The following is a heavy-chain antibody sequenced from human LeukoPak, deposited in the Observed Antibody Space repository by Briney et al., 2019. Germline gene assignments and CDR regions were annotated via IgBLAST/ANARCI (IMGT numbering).Heavy chain of an antibody. CDR2: ITTSGGTI. J-gene: IGHJ3*02. V-gene: IGHV3-48*03. Sequence: GRSLSLSCAASGFTFSAYDMNWVRQAPGKGLEWVSHITTSGGTIYYADSVKGRFTISRDNAKNSLYLQMNSLRAEDTAVYYCARPGYSSSWSAFDIWGQGTMVTVSS. D-gene: IGHD6-13*01. CDR1: GFTFSAYD. CDR3: ARPGYSSSWSAFDI.